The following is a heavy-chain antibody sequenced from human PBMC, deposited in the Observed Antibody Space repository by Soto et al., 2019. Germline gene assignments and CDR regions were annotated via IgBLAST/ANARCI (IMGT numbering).Heavy chain of an antibody. J-gene: IGHJ6*02. CDR1: GYSFTSYW. CDR2: IDPSDSYT. Sequence: GESLKISCKGSGYSFTSYWISWVRQMPGKGLEWMGRIDPSDSYTNYSPSFQGHVTISADKSISTAYLQWSSLKASDTAVYYCARDNRGSSTSYYYYYYGMDVWGQGTTVTVSS. CDR3: ARDNRGSSTSYYYYYYGMDV. V-gene: IGHV5-10-1*01. D-gene: IGHD2-2*01.